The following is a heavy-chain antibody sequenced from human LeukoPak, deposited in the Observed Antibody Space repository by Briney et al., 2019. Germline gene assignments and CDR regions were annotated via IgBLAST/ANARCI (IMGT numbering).Heavy chain of an antibody. J-gene: IGHJ4*02. Sequence: SVKVSCKVSGGSFSSYAFCWVWLGPPPGHEWMGVVIAFLGIQNYDQKYQLRVTLTADKSKRAAYMELRSLRSEDTPAYHCARLPHYYDSSGHPYYFDYWGRGTMLSVSS. V-gene: IGHV1-69*04. D-gene: IGHD3-22*01. CDR1: GGSFSSYA. CDR3: ARLPHYYDSSGHPYYFDY. CDR2: VIAFLGIQ.